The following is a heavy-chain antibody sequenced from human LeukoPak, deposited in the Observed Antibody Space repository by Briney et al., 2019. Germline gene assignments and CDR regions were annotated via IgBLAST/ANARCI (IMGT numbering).Heavy chain of an antibody. Sequence: GGSLRLSCAASGFTFSSYSMNWVRQAPGKGLEWVSAISGSGGSTYYADSVKGRFTISRDNSKNTLYLQMNSLRAEDTAVYYCAKDGKVGAITLDYWGQGTLVTVSS. V-gene: IGHV3-23*01. D-gene: IGHD1-26*01. CDR1: GFTFSSYS. J-gene: IGHJ4*02. CDR3: AKDGKVGAITLDY. CDR2: ISGSGGST.